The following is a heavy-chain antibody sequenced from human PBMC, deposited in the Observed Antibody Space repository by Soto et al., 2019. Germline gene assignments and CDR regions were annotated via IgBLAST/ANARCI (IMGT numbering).Heavy chain of an antibody. D-gene: IGHD2-2*01. CDR3: ARDRNVPAAREWFDP. CDR1: GFTFSSYA. Sequence: PGGSLRLSCAASGFTFSSYAMHWVRQAPGKGLEWVAVISYDGSNKYYADSVKGRFTISRDNSKNTLYLQMNSLRAEDTAVYYCARDRNVPAAREWFDPWGQGTLVTVSS. CDR2: ISYDGSNK. J-gene: IGHJ5*02. V-gene: IGHV3-30-3*01.